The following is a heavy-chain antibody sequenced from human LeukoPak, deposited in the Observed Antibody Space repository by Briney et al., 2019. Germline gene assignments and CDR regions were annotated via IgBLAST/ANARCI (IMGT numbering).Heavy chain of an antibody. D-gene: IGHD3-16*01. Sequence: ETLSLTCTVSGGSISSYYWSWIRQPPGKGLEWVGYIYYSGSTNYNPSLKSRVTISVDTSKNQFSLKLSSVTAADTAVYYCAGGWYFDLWGRGTLVTVSS. CDR1: GGSISSYY. J-gene: IGHJ2*01. V-gene: IGHV4-59*01. CDR2: IYYSGST. CDR3: AGGWYFDL.